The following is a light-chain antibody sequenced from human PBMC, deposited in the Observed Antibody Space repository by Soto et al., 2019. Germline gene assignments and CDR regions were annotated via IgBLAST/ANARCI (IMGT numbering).Light chain of an antibody. J-gene: IGKJ3*01. Sequence: EIVLTQSPGTLSLSPGERATLSCRASQSVSSSYLAWYQQKPGQAPRLLIYGASSRATGIPDRFSGSGSGTDFTVTISRLEPEDFAVYYCQQYGSSPRITFGPGTKEDIK. CDR3: QQYGSSPRIT. CDR1: QSVSSSY. V-gene: IGKV3-20*01. CDR2: GAS.